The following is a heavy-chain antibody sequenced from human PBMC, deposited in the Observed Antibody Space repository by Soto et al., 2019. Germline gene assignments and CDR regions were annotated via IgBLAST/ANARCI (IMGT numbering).Heavy chain of an antibody. CDR3: ARRLTDSTGDPFDI. D-gene: IGHD2-2*01. V-gene: IGHV5-51*01. Sequence: EVQLVQSGAVVKKAGESLKISCQVSGYRFSKYWIGWVRQMPGKGLESLGIIYPGDSETKYSPAFQGQVTISADTSISTAYLQWSSLKAADTAMYYCARRLTDSTGDPFDIWGQGTMVAVSS. J-gene: IGHJ3*02. CDR2: IYPGDSET. CDR1: GYRFSKYW.